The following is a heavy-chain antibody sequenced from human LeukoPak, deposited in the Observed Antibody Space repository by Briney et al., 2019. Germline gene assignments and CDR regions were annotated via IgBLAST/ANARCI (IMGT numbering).Heavy chain of an antibody. D-gene: IGHD3-22*01. CDR2: IYSGGRT. J-gene: IGHJ3*02. CDR3: ARDQYYYDSSGYYPDAFDI. V-gene: IGHV3-66*01. Sequence: GGSLRLSCAASGFTVSSNYMSWVRQAPGKGLEWVSVIYSGGRTYYADSVKGRFTISRDNSKNTLYLQMNSLRAEDTAVYYCARDQYYYDSSGYYPDAFDIWGQGTMVIVSS. CDR1: GFTVSSNY.